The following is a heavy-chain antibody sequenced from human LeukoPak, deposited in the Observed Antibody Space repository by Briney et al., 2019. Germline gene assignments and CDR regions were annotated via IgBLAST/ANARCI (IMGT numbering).Heavy chain of an antibody. Sequence: GGSLRLSCAASGFTFSSYAMHWVRQAPGKGLEWVAVISCDGSNKYYADSVKGRFTISRDNSKNTLYLQMDSLRAEDTAVYYCARYCSSTSCRHFDYWGQGTLVTVSS. CDR1: GFTFSSYA. CDR3: ARYCSSTSCRHFDY. D-gene: IGHD2-2*01. CDR2: ISCDGSNK. V-gene: IGHV3-30-3*01. J-gene: IGHJ4*02.